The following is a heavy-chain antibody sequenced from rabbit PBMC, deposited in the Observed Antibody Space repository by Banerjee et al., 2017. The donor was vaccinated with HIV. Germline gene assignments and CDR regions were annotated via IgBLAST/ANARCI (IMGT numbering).Heavy chain of an antibody. J-gene: IGHJ2*01. D-gene: IGHD1-1*01. CDR1: GFSFNSGYD. CDR3: ARNYVSVFDP. V-gene: IGHV1S40*01. CDR2: IYGGSSGST. Sequence: QSLEESGGGLVKPGASLTLTCKASGFSFNSGYDMCWVRQAPGKGLEWIGCIYGGSSGSTYSATWAKGRFTISKTSSTTVTLQMTSLTAADTATYFCARNYVSVFDPWGPGTLVTVS.